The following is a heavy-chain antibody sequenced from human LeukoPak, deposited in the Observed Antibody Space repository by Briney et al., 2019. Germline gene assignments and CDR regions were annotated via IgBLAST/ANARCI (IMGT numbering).Heavy chain of an antibody. V-gene: IGHV3-7*01. CDR3: ARRNLFDY. CDR1: GFTFRDYW. J-gene: IGHJ4*02. Sequence: GGSLRLSCVASGFTFRDYWMTWVRQAPGKGLECVANIKYDGSDKYYVDSVKGRFTISRDNAKNSVYLQTNSLRVEDTAVYYCARRNLFDYWGQGTVVTVSS. CDR2: IKYDGSDK. D-gene: IGHD1-14*01.